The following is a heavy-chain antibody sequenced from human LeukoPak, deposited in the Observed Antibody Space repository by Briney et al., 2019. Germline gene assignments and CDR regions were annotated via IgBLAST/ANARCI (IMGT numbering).Heavy chain of an antibody. CDR3: SRESGPFCPFGY. CDR2: ISLAGQT. J-gene: IGHJ4*02. D-gene: IGHD1-26*01. Sequence: SETLSLTCGVSGGSISGTNWWSWVRQPPGQGLEWIGEISLAGQTNFNPSLSGRVTMSLDKSSNKLYPHLTSVTAADTATYFCSRESGPFCPFGYWGQGTLVTVSS. V-gene: IGHV4/OR15-8*02. CDR1: GGSISGTNW.